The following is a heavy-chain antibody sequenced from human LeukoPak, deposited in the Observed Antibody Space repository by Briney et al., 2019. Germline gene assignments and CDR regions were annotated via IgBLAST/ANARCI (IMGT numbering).Heavy chain of an antibody. D-gene: IGHD2-2*01. V-gene: IGHV1-3*01. CDR1: GYTFTSYA. CDR3: ARASYCSSTSCYALYFDY. Sequence: ASLKVSCKASGYTFTSYAMHCVRQAPGQRLEWMGWINAGNGNTKYSQKFQGRVTITRDTSASTAYMELSSLRSEDTAVYYCARASYCSSTSCYALYFDYWGQGTLVTVSS. CDR2: INAGNGNT. J-gene: IGHJ4*02.